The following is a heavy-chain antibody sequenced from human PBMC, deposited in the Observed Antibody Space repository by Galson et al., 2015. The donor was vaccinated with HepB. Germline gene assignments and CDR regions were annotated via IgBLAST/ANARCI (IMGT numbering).Heavy chain of an antibody. CDR1: GGTFSSYA. Sequence: SVKVSCKASGGTFSSYAISWVRQAPGQGLEWMGGIIPIFGTANYAQKFQGRVTITADESTSTAYMELSSLRSEDTAVYYCARDGPPDYDFWSGYYTKGDYYYYGMDVWGQGTTVTVSS. CDR3: ARDGPPDYDFWSGYYTKGDYYYYGMDV. J-gene: IGHJ6*02. CDR2: IIPIFGTA. D-gene: IGHD3-3*01. V-gene: IGHV1-69*13.